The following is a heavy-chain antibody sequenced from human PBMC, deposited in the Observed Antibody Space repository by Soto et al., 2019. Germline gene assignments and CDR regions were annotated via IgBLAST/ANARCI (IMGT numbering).Heavy chain of an antibody. CDR3: ARRVIGSSRAFDI. CDR1: GFAFTGHP. Sequence: VQLLESGGGLAQPGGPLRLSCAASGFAFTGHPMSWVRQAPEKGLEWVAGISDGGDLTYNADSVKGRFTISRDNSRNSLYLQMNSLGAGDTAVYYCARRVIGSSRAFDIWGQGTMVTVSS. J-gene: IGHJ3*02. CDR2: ISDGGDLT. V-gene: IGHV3-23*01. D-gene: IGHD3-10*01.